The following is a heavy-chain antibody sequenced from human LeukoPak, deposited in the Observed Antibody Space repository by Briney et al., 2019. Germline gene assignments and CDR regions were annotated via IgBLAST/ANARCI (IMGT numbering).Heavy chain of an antibody. CDR1: GFTFSSYW. CDR2: INSDGTDI. CDR3: ARVGYYDSSNYYAYFQH. J-gene: IGHJ1*01. V-gene: IGHV3-74*01. D-gene: IGHD3-22*01. Sequence: GGSLRLSCAASGFTFSSYWMHWVRQAPGKGLEWVAHINSDGTDISYRDSVKGRFTITRDNAKNTLYLQMNSLRVEDTAVYYCARVGYYDSSNYYAYFQHWGQGTLVTVSS.